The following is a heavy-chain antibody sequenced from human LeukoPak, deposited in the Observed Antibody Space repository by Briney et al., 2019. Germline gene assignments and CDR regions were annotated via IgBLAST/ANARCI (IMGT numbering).Heavy chain of an antibody. D-gene: IGHD1-26*01. CDR3: VRVRGGSGRSYAADAFDI. CDR2: ISSTGTKK. CDR1: DSTFSTST. V-gene: IGHV3-48*04. J-gene: IGHJ3*02. Sequence: PGGSLRLSCAGSDSTFSTSTMNWVRQAPGKGLEWVSYISSTGTKKFYADSVKGRFTISRDNAKSTLYLQMNSLRAEDTAVYYCVRVRGGSGRSYAADAFDIWGQGTMVTVSS.